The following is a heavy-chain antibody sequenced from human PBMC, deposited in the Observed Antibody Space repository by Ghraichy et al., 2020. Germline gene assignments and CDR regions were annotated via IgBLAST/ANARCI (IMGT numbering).Heavy chain of an antibody. Sequence: SETLSLTCTVSGGSISSSSYYWGWIRQPPGKGLEWIGSIYYSGSTYYNPSLKSRVTISVDTSKNQFSLKLSSVTAADTAVYYCARDGRSGSYLPLDYWGQGTLVTGSS. CDR3: ARDGRSGSYLPLDY. D-gene: IGHD1-26*01. CDR2: IYYSGST. CDR1: GGSISSSSYY. V-gene: IGHV4-39*07. J-gene: IGHJ4*02.